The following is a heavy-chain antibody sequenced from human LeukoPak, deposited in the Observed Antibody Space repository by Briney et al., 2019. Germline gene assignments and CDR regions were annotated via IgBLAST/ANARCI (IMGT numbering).Heavy chain of an antibody. CDR1: GFTFSTYA. CDR2: ISSNGGST. V-gene: IGHV3-64*01. CDR3: ARRAGAYSHPYDY. D-gene: IGHD4/OR15-4a*01. Sequence: GGSLRLSCAASGFTFSTYAIHWVRQAPGKGLEYVSAISSNGGSTFYANSVKGRFIVSRDNSRNTLYLQMNSLRAEDTAVYYCARRAGAYSHPYDYWGQGTLVTVSS. J-gene: IGHJ4*02.